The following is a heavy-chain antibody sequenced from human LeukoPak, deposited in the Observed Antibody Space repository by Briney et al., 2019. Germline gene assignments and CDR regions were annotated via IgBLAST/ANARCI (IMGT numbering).Heavy chain of an antibody. CDR2: ISSNGGST. Sequence: SGGSLRLSCAASGFTFSSYAMHWVRQAPGKGLEYVSAISSNGGSTYYANSVKGRFTISRDNSKNTLYLQMGSLRAEDMAVYYCARAGGYYGSGSRYMDVWGKGTTVTISS. CDR1: GFTFSSYA. J-gene: IGHJ6*03. V-gene: IGHV3-64*01. CDR3: ARAGGYYGSGSRYMDV. D-gene: IGHD3-10*01.